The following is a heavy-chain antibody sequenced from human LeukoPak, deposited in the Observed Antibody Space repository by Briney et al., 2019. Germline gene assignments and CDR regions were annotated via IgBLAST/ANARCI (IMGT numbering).Heavy chain of an antibody. CDR2: INPSGGST. Sequence: ASVKVSCKASGYTFTSYCMHWVRQAPGQGLEWMGIINPSGGSTSYAQKFQGRVTMTRDTSTSTVYMELSSLRSEDTAVYYCARLPYYYDSSGYCIDYWGQGTLVTVSS. J-gene: IGHJ4*02. V-gene: IGHV1-46*01. CDR3: ARLPYYYDSSGYCIDY. D-gene: IGHD3-22*01. CDR1: GYTFTSYC.